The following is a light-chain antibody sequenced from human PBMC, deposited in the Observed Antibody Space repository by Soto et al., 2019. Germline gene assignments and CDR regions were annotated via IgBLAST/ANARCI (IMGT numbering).Light chain of an antibody. Sequence: DSVMTQSPVSLPVSPGEPASISFSSRRIFLHSNGYNYLDWYLQKPGQSPQLLIYVGSNRASGVPDRFSGSGYGTDFTLTITTLQPEDVGIYYCQQCHATPLTFGHGTRLE. CDR1: RIFLHSNGYNY. CDR2: VGS. J-gene: IGKJ5*01. CDR3: QQCHATPLT. V-gene: IGKV2-28*01.